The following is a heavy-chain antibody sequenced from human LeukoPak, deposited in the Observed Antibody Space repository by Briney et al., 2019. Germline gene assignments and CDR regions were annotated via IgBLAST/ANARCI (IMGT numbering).Heavy chain of an antibody. D-gene: IGHD4-17*01. Sequence: QPGRSLRLSCAASGFTFDDYAMHWVRQAPGKGLEWVSGISWNSGSIGYADSVKGRFTISRDNAKNSLYLQMNSLRAEDTALYYCAKGVGGDYSGHTGGMDVWGQGTTVTVSS. CDR2: ISWNSGSI. V-gene: IGHV3-9*01. CDR1: GFTFDDYA. J-gene: IGHJ6*02. CDR3: AKGVGGDYSGHTGGMDV.